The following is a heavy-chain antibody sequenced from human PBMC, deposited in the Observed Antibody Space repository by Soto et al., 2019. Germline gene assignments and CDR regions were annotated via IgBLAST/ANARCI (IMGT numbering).Heavy chain of an antibody. V-gene: IGHV1-69*02. J-gene: IGHJ4*02. Sequence: QVQLVQSGAEVKKPGSSVKVSCKASGGTFSSYTISWVRQAPGQGLEWMGRIIPILGIANYAQKFQGRVTITADKSTSTAYMELSSLRSEDTAVYYCARGARTAAAGTVYDYWGQGTLVTVSS. CDR1: GGTFSSYT. CDR3: ARGARTAAAGTVYDY. CDR2: IIPILGIA. D-gene: IGHD6-13*01.